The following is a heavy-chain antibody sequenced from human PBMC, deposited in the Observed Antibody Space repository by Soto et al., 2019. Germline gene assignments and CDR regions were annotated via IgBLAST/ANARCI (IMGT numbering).Heavy chain of an antibody. J-gene: IGHJ4*02. V-gene: IGHV1-18*01. Sequence: QVQLLQSGAEVKKPGASVKVSCKASGYMFNTYGITWVRQAPGQGLEWMGWISVYNGNIDYAQKFEGRVTTTIDTSTSTAYMELKSLTSDDTAVYYCARTYGSGDYFLPFEYWGQETPVSVSS. CDR2: ISVYNGNI. CDR1: GYMFNTYG. CDR3: ARTYGSGDYFLPFEY. D-gene: IGHD3-10*01.